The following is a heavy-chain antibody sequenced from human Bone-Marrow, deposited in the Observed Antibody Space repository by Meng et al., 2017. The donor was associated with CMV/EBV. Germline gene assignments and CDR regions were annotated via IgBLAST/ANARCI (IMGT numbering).Heavy chain of an antibody. CDR2: IIPIFGTA. Sequence: SVMVSCKASGYTFTGYYMHWVRQAPGQGLEWMGGIIPIFGTANYAQKFQGRVTITTDEPTSTAYMELSSLRSEDTAVYYCSSGPLQVVALFDICGQVTMITDSS. CDR1: GYTFTGYY. J-gene: IGHJ3*02. D-gene: IGHD2-15*01. CDR3: SSGPLQVVALFDI. V-gene: IGHV1-69*05.